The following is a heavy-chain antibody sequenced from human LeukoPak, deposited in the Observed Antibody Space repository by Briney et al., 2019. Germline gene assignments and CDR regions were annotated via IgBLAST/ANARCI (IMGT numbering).Heavy chain of an antibody. J-gene: IGHJ6*02. V-gene: IGHV3-30*03. CDR2: ITYDGSNK. CDR3: ARDAYGMDV. Sequence: PGGSLRLSCEASGFTFSAYAMTWVRQAPGKGLEWGAAITYDGSNKYYADSVRGRFTISRDNSETTLYLQMNGLRAEDTAVCYCARDAYGMDVWGQGTTVTVSS. CDR1: GFTFSAYA.